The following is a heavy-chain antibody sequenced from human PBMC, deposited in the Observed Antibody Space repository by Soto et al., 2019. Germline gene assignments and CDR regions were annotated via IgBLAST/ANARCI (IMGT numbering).Heavy chain of an antibody. D-gene: IGHD3-3*01. CDR1: GFTFSNAW. CDR2: IKSKTDGGTT. J-gene: IGHJ5*02. CDR3: TTDKGDLYYDFCSGYQIPDGWFDP. Sequence: EVQLVESGGGLVKPGGSLRLSCAASGFTFSNAWMNWVRQAPGKGLEWVGRIKSKTDGGTTDYAAPGKGRFTISRDDAKNTLYLQMNSLETEDTAVYYWTTDKGDLYYDFCSGYQIPDGWFDPWGQGTLVTVSS. V-gene: IGHV3-15*07.